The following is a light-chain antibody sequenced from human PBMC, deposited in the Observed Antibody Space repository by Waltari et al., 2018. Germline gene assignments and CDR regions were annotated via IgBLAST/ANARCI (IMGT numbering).Light chain of an antibody. Sequence: SYVPTPPPSVSVAPGQTARITCGGYNIGSKSVHWYQQKPAQAPVLVVYADSDRPSGIPERFSGSNSGNTATLTISRVEAGDEADYYCQVWDINKEMFGGGTKLTVL. V-gene: IGLV3-21*02. CDR1: NIGSKS. J-gene: IGLJ3*02. CDR3: QVWDINKEM. CDR2: ADS.